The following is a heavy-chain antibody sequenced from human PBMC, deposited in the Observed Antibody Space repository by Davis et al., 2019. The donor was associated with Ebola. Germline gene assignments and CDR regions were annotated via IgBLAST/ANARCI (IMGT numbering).Heavy chain of an antibody. V-gene: IGHV1-18*01. D-gene: IGHD4-17*01. CDR2: NSALTGAT. CDR1: GDTFSTYG. Sequence: ASVKVSCKASGDTFSTYGITWVRQAPGQGLEWVGWNSALTGATNYGQKVQGRVTMSSDTSTNTAYMDLTNLRSDDTAVYYCARGSSIHYYGDLWGQGTLVTVSS. J-gene: IGHJ4*02. CDR3: ARGSSIHYYGDL.